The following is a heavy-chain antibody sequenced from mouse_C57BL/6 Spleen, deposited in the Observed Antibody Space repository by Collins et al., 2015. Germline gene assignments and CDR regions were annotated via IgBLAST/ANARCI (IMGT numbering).Heavy chain of an antibody. CDR2: WTGGGT. Sequence: WTGGGTNYNSALKSRLSISKDNSKSQVFLKMNSLQTDDTARYYCARNGITGAMDYWGQGTSVTVSS. J-gene: IGHJ4*01. V-gene: IGHV2-9-1*01. D-gene: IGHD1-1*01. CDR3: ARNGITGAMDY.